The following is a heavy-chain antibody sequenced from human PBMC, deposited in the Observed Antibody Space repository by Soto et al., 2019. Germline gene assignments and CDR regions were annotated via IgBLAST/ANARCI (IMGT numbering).Heavy chain of an antibody. J-gene: IGHJ6*02. V-gene: IGHV3-48*02. CDR2: ISKSSTTI. Sequence: GGSLRLSCIASGFTLSTYSMTWVRQAPGKGLEWLSYISKSSTTIIYADSVKGRFTISRDNAKNSVYLEMSSLRDEDSAVYYCARDPPNFYYYGMDVWGQGTTVTVSS. CDR1: GFTLSTYS. CDR3: ARDPPNFYYYGMDV.